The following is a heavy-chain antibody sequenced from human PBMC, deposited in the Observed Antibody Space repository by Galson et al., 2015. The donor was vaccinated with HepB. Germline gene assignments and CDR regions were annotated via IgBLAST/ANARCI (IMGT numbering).Heavy chain of an antibody. CDR1: GGSISGSNW. Sequence: LSLTCAVSGGSISGSNWWSWVRQPPGKGLEWIGEIYHSGSTNYNPSLKSRVTISVDKSKNQFSLKLSSVTAADTAVYYCASLQSNWNYGGLFDYWGQGTLVTVSS. V-gene: IGHV4-4*02. J-gene: IGHJ4*02. D-gene: IGHD1-7*01. CDR3: ASLQSNWNYGGLFDY. CDR2: IYHSGST.